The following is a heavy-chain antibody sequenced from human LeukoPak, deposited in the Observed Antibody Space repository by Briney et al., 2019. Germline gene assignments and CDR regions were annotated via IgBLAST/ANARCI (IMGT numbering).Heavy chain of an antibody. V-gene: IGHV1-18*01. CDR3: ARAVREYQLLSHMDV. CDR2: ISAYNGNT. CDR1: GYTFTSYG. D-gene: IGHD2-2*01. Sequence: ASVKVSCKASGYTFTSYGISWVRQAPGQGLEWMGWISAYNGNTNYAQKLQGRVTMTTDTSTSTAYMELRSLRSDDTAVYYCARAVREYQLLSHMDVWGKGTTVTVSS. J-gene: IGHJ6*03.